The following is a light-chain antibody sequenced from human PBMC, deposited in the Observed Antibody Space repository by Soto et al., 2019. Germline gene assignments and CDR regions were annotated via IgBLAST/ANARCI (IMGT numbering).Light chain of an antibody. CDR2: DAY. Sequence: ESVLTQSPGTLSLSPGDRASLSCRASQSVSSSYLAWYQQKPGQAPRLLIYDAYNRATGIPPRFSGSGSGTDFTLTISSLEPEDSAVYYCQQRHMWPITFGQGTRLEI. CDR3: QQRHMWPIT. CDR1: QSVSSSY. V-gene: IGKV3D-20*02. J-gene: IGKJ5*01.